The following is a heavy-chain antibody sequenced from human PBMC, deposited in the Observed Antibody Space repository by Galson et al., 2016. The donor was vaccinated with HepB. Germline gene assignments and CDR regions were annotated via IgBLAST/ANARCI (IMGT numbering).Heavy chain of an antibody. Sequence: SLRLSCAASGFTFGSYAMTWVRQAPGKGLEWVSGIGGSGGSINYADSVKGRFTISRDNPKNTPYLQMNSLRAEDTAVYYCAKGPTSYYYYGMDVWGQGTTVTVSS. CDR1: GFTFGSYA. CDR2: IGGSGGSI. CDR3: AKGPTSYYYYGMDV. V-gene: IGHV3-23*01. D-gene: IGHD2-2*01. J-gene: IGHJ6*02.